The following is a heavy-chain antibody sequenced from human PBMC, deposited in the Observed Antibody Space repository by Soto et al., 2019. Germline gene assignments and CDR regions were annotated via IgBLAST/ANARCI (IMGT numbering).Heavy chain of an antibody. J-gene: IGHJ1*01. CDR3: ASTCGGDCDNNSEYFQH. Sequence: GASVKVSCKTSGYTFTTFAVHWVRQASGQRLEWMGWINVGNGNTRYSQKFQGRLTLTRDTPGNTAYLELNSLISEDTAVYYCASTCGGDCDNNSEYFQHWGQGTLVTVSS. CDR2: INVGNGNT. CDR1: GYTFTTFA. D-gene: IGHD2-21*02. V-gene: IGHV1-3*01.